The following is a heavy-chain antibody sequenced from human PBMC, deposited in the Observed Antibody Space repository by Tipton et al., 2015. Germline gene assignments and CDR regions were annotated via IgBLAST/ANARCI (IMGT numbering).Heavy chain of an antibody. J-gene: IGHJ6*02. D-gene: IGHD3-16*01. CDR3: ARGGRHLPTYGLDV. CDR2: IVPLFGTA. CDR1: GGTLRNLA. V-gene: IGHV1-69*01. Sequence: QSGAEVKKPGSSVKVSCKASGGTLRNLAITWVRQAPGEGLEWMGGIVPLFGTADYAQNFRGRVTITADESTATAYMELSSLRSEDTAVYYCARGGRHLPTYGLDVWGQGTTVTVSS.